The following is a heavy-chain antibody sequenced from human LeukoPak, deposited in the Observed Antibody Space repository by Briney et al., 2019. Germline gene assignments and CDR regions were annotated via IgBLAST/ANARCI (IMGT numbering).Heavy chain of an antibody. J-gene: IGHJ4*02. Sequence: GGSLRLSCAASGFTFSSYSMNWVRQAPGKGLEWVSSISSSSSYIYYAFSVKGRFTISRDNAKNSLYLQMNSLRAEDTAVYYCARDRVEVFDYWGQGTLVTVSP. CDR1: GFTFSSYS. CDR2: ISSSSSYI. V-gene: IGHV3-21*01. CDR3: ARDRVEVFDY. D-gene: IGHD2-15*01.